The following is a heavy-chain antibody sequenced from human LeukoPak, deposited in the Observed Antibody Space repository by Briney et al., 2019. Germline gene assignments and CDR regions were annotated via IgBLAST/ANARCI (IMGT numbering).Heavy chain of an antibody. CDR1: GFTFSSYD. D-gene: IGHD2-2*01. Sequence: GGSLRLSCAASGFTFSSYDMSWVRQAPGKGLEWVSAISGSGGTTNYADAVKGRFTISRDNSKSTLYSQMNNLRAEDTAVYYCAKDRHAPGRYCSSTTCFPFDLWGQGTLVTVSS. CDR2: ISGSGGTT. J-gene: IGHJ4*02. CDR3: AKDRHAPGRYCSSTTCFPFDL. V-gene: IGHV3-23*01.